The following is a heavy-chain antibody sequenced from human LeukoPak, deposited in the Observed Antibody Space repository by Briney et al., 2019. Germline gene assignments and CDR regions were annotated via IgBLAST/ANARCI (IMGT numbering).Heavy chain of an antibody. D-gene: IGHD6-19*01. V-gene: IGHV2-5*02. J-gene: IGHJ4*02. CDR1: GFSLSTSGVG. CDR2: IYWDDDE. Sequence: SGPTLVEPTQTLTLTCTFSGFSLSTSGVGVGWVRQPPGKALEWLGFIYWDDDERYRPSLKSRLTITKDTSKNQVVLTMTNMDPVDTATYYCVRRPASSGAYSYFDYWGQGTLVTVSS. CDR3: VRRPASSGAYSYFDY.